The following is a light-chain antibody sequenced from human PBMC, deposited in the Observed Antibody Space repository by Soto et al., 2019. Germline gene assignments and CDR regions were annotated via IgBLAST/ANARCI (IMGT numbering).Light chain of an antibody. CDR2: GAS. V-gene: IGKV3-11*01. J-gene: IGKJ4*01. CDR1: QGVDTY. Sequence: EIVLTQSPATLSLSPGERAVLSCRASQGVDTYLAWYQQRPGQAPRLLIYGASNRATGIPARFSGSGSGTDFTLTIGSLEPKDFAVYFCQQRNNWLTFGGGTKVEIK. CDR3: QQRNNWLT.